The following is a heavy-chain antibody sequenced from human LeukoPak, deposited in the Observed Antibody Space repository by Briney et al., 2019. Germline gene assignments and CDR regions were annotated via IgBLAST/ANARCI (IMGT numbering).Heavy chain of an antibody. CDR2: ISGSGGST. D-gene: IGHD3-3*01. CDR1: GVTFSSYA. Sequence: GGSLTLSCAASGVTFSSYAMSWVRHAPGKGLEWVSAISGSGGSTYYADSVKGRFTISRHNSKNALYVQMNSLRGEDTAVYYCATLPTTLDFWSGYYPDYWGQGTLVTVSS. J-gene: IGHJ4*02. V-gene: IGHV3-23*01. CDR3: ATLPTTLDFWSGYYPDY.